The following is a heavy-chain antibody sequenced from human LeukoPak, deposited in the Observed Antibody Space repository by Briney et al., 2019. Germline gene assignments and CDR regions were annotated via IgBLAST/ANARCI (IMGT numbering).Heavy chain of an antibody. Sequence: GRSLRLSCAASGFTFSSYGMHWVRQAPGKGLEWVAVISYDGSNKYYADSVKGRFTISRDNSMNTLYLQMNSLRAEDTAVYYCAKDRSGSGYVPFDCWGQGTLVTVSS. J-gene: IGHJ4*02. V-gene: IGHV3-30*18. CDR2: ISYDGSNK. CDR1: GFTFSSYG. CDR3: AKDRSGSGYVPFDC. D-gene: IGHD5-12*01.